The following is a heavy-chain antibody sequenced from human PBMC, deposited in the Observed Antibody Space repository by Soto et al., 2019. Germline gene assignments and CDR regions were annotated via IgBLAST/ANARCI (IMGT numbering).Heavy chain of an antibody. V-gene: IGHV1-18*01. J-gene: IGHJ4*02. CDR3: ARDLTVRGYSGYGDGAVDDY. D-gene: IGHD5-12*01. CDR2: ISAYNGNT. Sequence: QVQLVQSGAEVKKPGASVKVSCKASGYTFTSYGISWVRQAPGQGLEWMGWISAYNGNTNYAQKLQGRGTMTTDTSTSTAYMELRSLRSDDTAVYYCARDLTVRGYSGYGDGAVDDYWGQGTLVTVSS. CDR1: GYTFTSYG.